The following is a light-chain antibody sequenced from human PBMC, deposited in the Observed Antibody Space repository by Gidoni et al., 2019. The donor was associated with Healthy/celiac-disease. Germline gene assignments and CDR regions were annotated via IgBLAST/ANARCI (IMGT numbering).Light chain of an antibody. CDR1: SLRSYY. Sequence: SSALTQDPAVSVVLGQTVRITCQGDSLRSYYASWYQQKPGQAPVLVIYGKNNRPSGIPDRFSGSSSGNTASLTITGAQAEDEADYYCNSRDSSGNHQVFGGGTKLTVL. J-gene: IGLJ3*02. CDR2: GKN. CDR3: NSRDSSGNHQV. V-gene: IGLV3-19*01.